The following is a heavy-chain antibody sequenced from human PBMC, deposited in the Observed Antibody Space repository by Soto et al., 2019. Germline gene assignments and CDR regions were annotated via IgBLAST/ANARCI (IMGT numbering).Heavy chain of an antibody. CDR3: ARSYSGYDSDYYYYYGMDV. CDR1: GGTLSGYA. V-gene: IGHV1-69*06. D-gene: IGHD5-12*01. CDR2: IIPIFGTA. Sequence: GASVKVSCKASGGTLSGYAISWVRQAPGQGLEWMGGIIPIFGTANYAQKFQGRVTITAEKSTSTCYMELRSLRSEDTAVYYCARSYSGYDSDYYYYYGMDVWGQGTTVTVSS. J-gene: IGHJ6*02.